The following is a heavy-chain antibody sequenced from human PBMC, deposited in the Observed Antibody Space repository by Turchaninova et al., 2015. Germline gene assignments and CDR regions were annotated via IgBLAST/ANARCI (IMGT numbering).Heavy chain of an antibody. V-gene: IGHV4-31*03. CDR2: IYYSGFT. Sequence: HVQLQESGPGLVKPSQTLYITCTVSGGPINNSVYYYCSWIRQHPGKGLEWIGYIYYSGFTYYNPSLKSRVTISVDTSKNQFSLRLSSVTAADTAVYYCARDLRGDGGKPCWGQGTLVTVSS. CDR1: GGPINNSVYY. J-gene: IGHJ4*02. D-gene: IGHD4-23*01. CDR3: ARDLRGDGGKPC.